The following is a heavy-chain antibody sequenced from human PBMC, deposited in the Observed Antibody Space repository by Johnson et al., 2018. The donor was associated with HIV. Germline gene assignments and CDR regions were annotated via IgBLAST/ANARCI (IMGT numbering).Heavy chain of an antibody. CDR3: AKGMWGHDAFDI. J-gene: IGHJ3*02. V-gene: IGHV3-7*01. CDR1: GFTFSSYG. D-gene: IGHD1-26*01. Sequence: VQLVESGGGVVQPGGSLRLSCAASGFTFSSYGMHWVRQAPGKGLEWVANIKQVGSEKYYVGSVQGRFTISRDNAKNSLYLQMNSLRAEDTAVYYCAKGMWGHDAFDIWGQGTMVTVSP. CDR2: IKQVGSEK.